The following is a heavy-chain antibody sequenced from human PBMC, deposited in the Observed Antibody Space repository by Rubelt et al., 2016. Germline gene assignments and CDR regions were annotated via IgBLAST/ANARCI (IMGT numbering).Heavy chain of an antibody. J-gene: IGHJ5*02. V-gene: IGHV3-30*01. CDR3: ARHSHNCSSTSCGLNWFDP. D-gene: IGHD2-2*01. Sequence: DSVKGRFTISRDNSKNTLYLQMNSLRSEDTAVYYCARHSHNCSSTSCGLNWFDPWGQGTLVTVSS.